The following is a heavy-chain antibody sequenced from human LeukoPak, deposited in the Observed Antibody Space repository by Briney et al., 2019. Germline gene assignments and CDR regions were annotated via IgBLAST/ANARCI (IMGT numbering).Heavy chain of an antibody. Sequence: GGSLRLFCAASRFTFSDYWMHWVRQAPGKGLVWVSRINSDASRPSYADSVKGRFTISRDNAKNILYPQMNSLRVEDTALYYCARETREAGSGDHQTDSFDVWGQGTMVSVSS. D-gene: IGHD2-15*01. CDR3: ARETREAGSGDHQTDSFDV. V-gene: IGHV3-74*01. CDR1: RFTFSDYW. CDR2: INSDASRP. J-gene: IGHJ3*01.